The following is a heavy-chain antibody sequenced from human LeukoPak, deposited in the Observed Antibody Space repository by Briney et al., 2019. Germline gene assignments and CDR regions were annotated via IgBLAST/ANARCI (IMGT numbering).Heavy chain of an antibody. D-gene: IGHD3-3*01. J-gene: IGHJ4*02. CDR1: GGSFSGYY. CDR2: INHSGST. CDR3: ARGPPHYDLWSGYFPFPSFDY. V-gene: IGHV4-34*01. Sequence: RTSETLSLTCAVYGGSFSGYYWSWIRQPPGKGLEWIGEINHSGSTNYNPSLKSRVTISVDTSKNQFSLKLSSVTAADTAVYYCARGPPHYDLWSGYFPFPSFDYWGQGTLVTVSS.